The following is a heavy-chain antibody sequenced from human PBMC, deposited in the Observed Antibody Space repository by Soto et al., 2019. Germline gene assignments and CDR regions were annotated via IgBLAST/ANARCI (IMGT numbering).Heavy chain of an antibody. CDR2: IYYRGNA. J-gene: IGHJ4*02. D-gene: IGHD3-9*01. V-gene: IGHV4-39*01. Sequence: QLQLQESGPGLVKPSETLSLTCSVSDDSINSDKYYWGWIRQPPGKGLEWIGSIYYRGNAYYNPSLPTRVTISLDKAHSQFPLELNAVTAADSAVYFCARLEGLATISYYFDFWGPGALVTVSS. CDR1: DDSINSDKYY. CDR3: ARLEGLATISYYFDF.